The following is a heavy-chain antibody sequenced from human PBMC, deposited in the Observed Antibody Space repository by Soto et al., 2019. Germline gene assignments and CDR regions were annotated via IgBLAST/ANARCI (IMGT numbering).Heavy chain of an antibody. V-gene: IGHV4-59*01. CDR2: IYYSGSI. CDR3: ARGGYSIEGYYYYGMDV. D-gene: IGHD1-1*01. J-gene: IGHJ6*02. Sequence: PSETLSLTCTVSGGSISSYYWSWIRQPPGKGLEWIGYIYYSGSINYNPSLKSRVTISVDTSKNQFSLKLSSVTAADTAVYYCARGGYSIEGYYYYGMDVWGQGTTVTVSS. CDR1: GGSISSYY.